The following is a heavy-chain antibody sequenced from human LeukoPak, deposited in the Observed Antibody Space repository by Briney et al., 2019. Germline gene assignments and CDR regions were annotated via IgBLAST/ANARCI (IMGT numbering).Heavy chain of an antibody. V-gene: IGHV3-30*04. D-gene: IGHD1-26*01. CDR3: ARVDYQLLVGWFDP. CDR2: ISYDGSNK. CDR1: GFTFSSYA. Sequence: GRSLRLSCAASGFTFSSYAMHWVRQAPGKGLEWVAVISYDGSNKYYTDSVKGRFTISRDNFKNTLYLQMHSLRTEDTAVYFCARVDYQLLVGWFDPWGQGTLVTVSS. J-gene: IGHJ5*02.